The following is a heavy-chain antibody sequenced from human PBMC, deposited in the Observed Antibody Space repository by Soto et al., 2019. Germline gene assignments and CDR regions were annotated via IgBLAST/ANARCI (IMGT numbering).Heavy chain of an antibody. J-gene: IGHJ5*02. CDR3: ARGYCSSTSCYAGSGFAP. Sequence: SETLSLTCTVSGGSISSGGYYWSWIRQHPGKGLEWIGYIYYSGSTYYNPSLKSRVTISVDTSKNQFSLKLSSVTAADTAVYYCARGYCSSTSCYAGSGFAPWGQGTLVTVSS. D-gene: IGHD2-2*01. CDR1: GGSISSGGYY. CDR2: IYYSGST. V-gene: IGHV4-31*03.